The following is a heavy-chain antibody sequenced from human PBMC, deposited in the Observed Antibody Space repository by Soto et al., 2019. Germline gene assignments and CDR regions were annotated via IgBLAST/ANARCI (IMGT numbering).Heavy chain of an antibody. D-gene: IGHD6-13*01. Sequence: EVQLVQSGAEVKKPGESLEISCKGSRYSYTSYWIGWVRQMPGKGLGWMGIIYPGDSDTRYSPSFQGQVTISADKSISTAYLQWSSLKASDTAIYYCARTAAAGKYYYGVDVWGQATTVTVSS. CDR2: IYPGDSDT. CDR3: ARTAAAGKYYYGVDV. V-gene: IGHV5-51*01. CDR1: RYSYTSYW. J-gene: IGHJ6*02.